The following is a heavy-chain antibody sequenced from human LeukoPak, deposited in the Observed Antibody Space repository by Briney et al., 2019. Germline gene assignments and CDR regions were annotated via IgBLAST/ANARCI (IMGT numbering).Heavy chain of an antibody. CDR3: TRDQTPYY. CDR1: GFTFSSSA. CDR2: ISSEAYGGTP. V-gene: IGHV3-49*04. Sequence: GGSLRLSCAASGFTFSSSAMSWVRQAPGKGLEWVGFISSEAYGGTPEYAASVRGRFTISRDDSKSIAYLQMNSLKTEDTAVYYCTRDQTPYYWGQGTLVTVSS. J-gene: IGHJ4*02.